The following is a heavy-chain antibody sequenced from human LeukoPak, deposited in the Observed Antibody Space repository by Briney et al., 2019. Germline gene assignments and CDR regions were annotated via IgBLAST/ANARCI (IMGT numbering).Heavy chain of an antibody. V-gene: IGHV4-34*01. D-gene: IGHD5-18*01. J-gene: IGHJ6*03. CDR1: GGSFSGYY. CDR3: ARARTPTAMVTYYYYYYMDV. Sequence: SETLSLTCAVYGGSFSGYYWSWIRQPPGKGLEWIGEINHSGSTNYNPSLKSRVTISVDTSKNQFSLKLSSVTAADTAVYYCARARTPTAMVTYYYYYYMDVWGKGTTVTVSS. CDR2: INHSGST.